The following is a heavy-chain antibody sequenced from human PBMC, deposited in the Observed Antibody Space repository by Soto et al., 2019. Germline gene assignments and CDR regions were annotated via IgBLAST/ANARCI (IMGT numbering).Heavy chain of an antibody. Sequence: EVQLVESGGGLVQPGGSLRLSCAASGFTFSMYWMHWVRQAPGKGLLWVSRINGDGTDTTYADSVKGRFTISRDNAKNTVYLQMNGLRAEDTAVYYCAREVGRGSGSYYLDYWGQETLVTVYS. V-gene: IGHV3-74*03. D-gene: IGHD3-16*01. CDR3: AREVGRGSGSYYLDY. CDR2: INGDGTDT. CDR1: GFTFSMYW. J-gene: IGHJ4*02.